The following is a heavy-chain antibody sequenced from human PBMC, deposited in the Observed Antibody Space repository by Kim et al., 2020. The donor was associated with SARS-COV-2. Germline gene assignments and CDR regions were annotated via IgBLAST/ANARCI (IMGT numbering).Heavy chain of an antibody. V-gene: IGHV3-21*01. J-gene: IGHJ5*02. CDR3: ARGETLGLVPGFDP. D-gene: IGHD3-9*01. CDR2: ISSSGNYI. CDR1: GFSFSTDS. Sequence: GGSLRLSCAASGFSFSTDSMNWVRQAPGKGLEWVSSISSSGNYIYYADSVKGRFTISRDNAKNSLYLQMNSLRAEDTAVYYCARGETLGLVPGFDPWGQGTLVTISS.